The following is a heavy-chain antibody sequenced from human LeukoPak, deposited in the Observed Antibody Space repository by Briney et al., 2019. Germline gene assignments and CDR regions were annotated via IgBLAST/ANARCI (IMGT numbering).Heavy chain of an antibody. J-gene: IGHJ6*03. CDR3: ARTGGSLGYSYYMDV. CDR1: GYIFSSYS. Sequence: PGGSLRLSCAASGYIFSSYSMNWVRQAPGKGLEWVSSISNSSSYMYYADSVKGRFTISRDKAKNALYLQMNSLRAEDTAVYYCARTGGSLGYSYYMDVWGKGTTVTVSS. V-gene: IGHV3-21*01. CDR2: ISNSSSYM. D-gene: IGHD2-15*01.